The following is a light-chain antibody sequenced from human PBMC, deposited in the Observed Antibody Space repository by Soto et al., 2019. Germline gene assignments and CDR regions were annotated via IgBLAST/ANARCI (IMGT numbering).Light chain of an antibody. CDR2: DVS. V-gene: IGLV2-14*01. J-gene: IGLJ1*01. Sequence: QSALTQPASVSGSPGQSIAISCTGTSSDVGGYSYVSWYQQQPGKAPQLVISDVSNRPSGVSDRFSGSKSGNTASLTISGLQTEDEADYYCASYTTSSTYVFGTGTKLTV. CDR3: ASYTTSSTYV. CDR1: SSDVGGYSY.